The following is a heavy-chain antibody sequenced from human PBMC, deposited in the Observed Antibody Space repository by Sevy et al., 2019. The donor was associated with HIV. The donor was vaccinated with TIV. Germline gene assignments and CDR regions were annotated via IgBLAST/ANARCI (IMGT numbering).Heavy chain of an antibody. CDR2: ISAYNGNT. V-gene: IGHV1-18*01. CDR1: GYTFTSYG. J-gene: IGHJ4*02. D-gene: IGHD2-15*01. CDR3: ASYPTRTYYFDY. Sequence: ASVKVSCKASGYTFTSYGISWVRQAPGQGLEWMGWISAYNGNTNYAQKLQGRVTMTTDTSTSTAYMELRSLRSDDTAGYYWASYPTRTYYFDYWGQGTLVTVSS.